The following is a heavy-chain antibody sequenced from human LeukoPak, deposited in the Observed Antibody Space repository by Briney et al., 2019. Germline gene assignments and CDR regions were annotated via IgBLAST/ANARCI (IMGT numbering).Heavy chain of an antibody. D-gene: IGHD6-13*01. CDR1: GFTFSSYA. V-gene: IGHV3-23*01. CDR3: AKWLQAGTEGG. CDR2: ISGSGGST. J-gene: IGHJ6*04. Sequence: GGSLRLSCAASGFTFSSYAMSWVRQAPGKGLEWVSAISGSGGSTYYADSVKGRFTISRDNSKNTLYLQMNSPRAEDTAVYYCAKWLQAGTEGGWGKGTTITVSS.